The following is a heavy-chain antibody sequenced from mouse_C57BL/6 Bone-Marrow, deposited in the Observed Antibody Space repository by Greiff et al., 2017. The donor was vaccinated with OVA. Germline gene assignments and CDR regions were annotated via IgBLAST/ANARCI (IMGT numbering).Heavy chain of an antibody. CDR1: GYTFTSYW. CDR2: IHPNSGST. J-gene: IGHJ1*03. V-gene: IGHV1-64*01. CDR3: AIYYYGSSSWYFDV. Sequence: QVQLQQPGAELVKPGASVKLSCKASGYTFTSYWMHWVKQRPGQGLEWIGMIHPNSGSTNYNEKFKSKATLTVDKSSSTAYMQRSSLTSEDSAVYYCAIYYYGSSSWYFDVWGTGTTVTVSS. D-gene: IGHD1-1*01.